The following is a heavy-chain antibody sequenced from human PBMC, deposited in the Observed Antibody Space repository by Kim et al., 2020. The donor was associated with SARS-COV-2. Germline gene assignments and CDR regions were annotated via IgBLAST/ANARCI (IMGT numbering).Heavy chain of an antibody. CDR2: IYPGDSDT. CDR3: ARAEPCSSTSCFRLSYGMDV. V-gene: IGHV5-51*01. D-gene: IGHD2-2*01. J-gene: IGHJ6*02. CDR1: GYSFTSYW. Sequence: GESLKISCKGSGYSFTSYWIGWVRQMPGKGLEWMGIIYPGDSDTRYSPSFQGQVTISADKSISTAYLQWSSLKASDTAMYYCARAEPCSSTSCFRLSYGMDVWGQGTTVTVSS.